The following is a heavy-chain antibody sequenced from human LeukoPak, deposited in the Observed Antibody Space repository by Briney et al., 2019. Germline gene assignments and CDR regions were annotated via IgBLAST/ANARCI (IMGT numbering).Heavy chain of an antibody. CDR1: GFTFDDYA. CDR3: TKSQYSTVTYYGLDV. J-gene: IGHJ6*02. Sequence: GGSLRLSCAASGFTFDDYAMHWVRQAPGKGLEWVSGISWNSGNIGYADFVKGRFTISGDNAKNSLYLKMNSLRDEDTALYYCTKSQYSTVTYYGLDVWGQGTTVTVS. CDR2: ISWNSGNI. V-gene: IGHV3-9*01. D-gene: IGHD4-17*01.